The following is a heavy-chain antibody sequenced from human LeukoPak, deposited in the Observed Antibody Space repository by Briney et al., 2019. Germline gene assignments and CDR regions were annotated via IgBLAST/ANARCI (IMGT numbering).Heavy chain of an antibody. CDR2: IRSKANSYAT. J-gene: IGHJ4*02. Sequence: GGSLRLSCAASGFTFSGSAMHWVRQASGKGLEWVGRIRSKANSYATAYAASVKGRCTISRDDSKNTACLQMNSLKTEDTAVYYCTTHVDTDDYWGQGTLVTVSS. V-gene: IGHV3-73*01. CDR1: GFTFSGSA. CDR3: TTHVDTDDY. D-gene: IGHD5-18*01.